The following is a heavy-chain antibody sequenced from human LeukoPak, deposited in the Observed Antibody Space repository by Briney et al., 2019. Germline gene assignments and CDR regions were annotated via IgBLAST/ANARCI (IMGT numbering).Heavy chain of an antibody. J-gene: IGHJ4*02. CDR1: GFTFSSYA. CDR2: ISGSGGST. D-gene: IGHD3-22*01. Sequence: GGSPRLSCAASGFTFSSYAMSWVRQAPGKGLEWVSAISGSGGSTYYADSVKGRFTISRDNSKNTLYLQMNSLRAEDAAVYYCAKGTQDTMIVVANHWGQGTLVTVSS. CDR3: AKGTQDTMIVVANH. V-gene: IGHV3-23*01.